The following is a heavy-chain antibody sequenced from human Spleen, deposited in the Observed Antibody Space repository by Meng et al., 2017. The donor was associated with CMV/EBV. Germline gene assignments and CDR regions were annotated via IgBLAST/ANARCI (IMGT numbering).Heavy chain of an antibody. Sequence: QVHLQGSGPGLVKPSQTLSLTCTVSGGSISSGDYYWSWIRQPPGKGLEWIGYIYYSGSTYYNPSLKSRVTISVDTSKNQFSLKLSSVTAADTAVYYCARGGKQQGWFDPWGQGTLVTVSS. CDR1: GGSISSGDYY. V-gene: IGHV4-30-4*08. D-gene: IGHD6-13*01. CDR3: ARGGKQQGWFDP. J-gene: IGHJ5*02. CDR2: IYYSGST.